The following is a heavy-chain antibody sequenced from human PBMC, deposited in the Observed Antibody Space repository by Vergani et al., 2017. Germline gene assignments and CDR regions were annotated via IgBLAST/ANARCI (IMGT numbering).Heavy chain of an antibody. CDR3: AKSPPYYYDSSGYG. CDR2: ISYDGSNK. J-gene: IGHJ4*02. Sequence: QVQLVESGGGVVQPGRSLRLSCAASGFTFSSYGMHWVRQAPGKGLEWVAVISYDGSNKYYADSVKGRFTISRDNSKNTLYLQMNSLRAEDTAVYYCAKSPPYYYDSSGYGWGQGTLVTVSS. D-gene: IGHD3-22*01. V-gene: IGHV3-30*18. CDR1: GFTFSSYG.